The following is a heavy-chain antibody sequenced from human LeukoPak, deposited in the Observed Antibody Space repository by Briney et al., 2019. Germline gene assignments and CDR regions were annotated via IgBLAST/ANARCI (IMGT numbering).Heavy chain of an antibody. V-gene: IGHV3-30-3*01. CDR2: ISYDGSNK. J-gene: IGHJ4*02. Sequence: GRSLRLSCAASGFTFSSYAMHWVRQAPGKGLEWVAVISYDGSNKYYADSVKSRFTISRDNAQNSLYLQMNSLRAEDTAVYYCARPRSGYYSDYWGQGTLVTVSS. CDR1: GFTFSSYA. D-gene: IGHD3-22*01. CDR3: ARPRSGYYSDY.